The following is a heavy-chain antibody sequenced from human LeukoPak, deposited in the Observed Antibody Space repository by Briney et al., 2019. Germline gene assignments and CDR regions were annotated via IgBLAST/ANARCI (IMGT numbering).Heavy chain of an antibody. J-gene: IGHJ5*01. CDR2: TYYRSKWYN. D-gene: IGHD5-18*01. CDR3: ARGGGYSYADNWFDP. Sequence: SQTLSLTCAISGDSVSSNSAAWNWIRQSPSRGLEWLGRTYYRSKWYNDYAVSVKSRTTINPDTSKNQFSLQLNSVTPEDTAVYYCARGGGYSYADNWFDPWGQGTLVTVSS. CDR1: GDSVSSNSAA. V-gene: IGHV6-1*01.